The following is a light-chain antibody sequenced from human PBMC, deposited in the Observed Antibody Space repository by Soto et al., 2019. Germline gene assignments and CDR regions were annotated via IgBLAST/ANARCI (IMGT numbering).Light chain of an antibody. CDR3: KSYAGSNTYV. CDR1: KNDVGFYDF. V-gene: IGLV2-8*01. Sequence: QSAVTQPPCASGSPGQSVTISCTGTKNDVGFYDFVSWYQHHPGKAPRLIIYEVVQRPSGVPDRFSGSKSGNTASLTVSGLQAADEADYFCKSYAGSNTYVFGSGTKVTVL. J-gene: IGLJ1*01. CDR2: EVV.